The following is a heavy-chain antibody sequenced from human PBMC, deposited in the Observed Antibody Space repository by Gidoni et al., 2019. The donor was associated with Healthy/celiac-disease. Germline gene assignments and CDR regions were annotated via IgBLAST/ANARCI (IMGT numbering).Heavy chain of an antibody. J-gene: IGHJ6*02. CDR2: IIPILGLA. D-gene: IGHD2-2*01. V-gene: IGHV1-69*02. CDR1: GGNFSSYT. CDR3: ARSSSSTSHNGMDV. Sequence: QVQLVQAGAEVTKPGSSVKVSCKAYGGNFSSYTISWVRQAPGQGLEWMGRIIPILGLANYAQKFQGRVTITAYKSTSTAYMDLSSLRSEDTAVYYCARSSSSTSHNGMDVWGQGTTVTVSS.